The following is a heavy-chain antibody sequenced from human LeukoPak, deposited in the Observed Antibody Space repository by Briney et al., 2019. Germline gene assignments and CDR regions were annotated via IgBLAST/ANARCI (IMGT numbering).Heavy chain of an antibody. V-gene: IGHV3-43D*03. CDR3: AKGDSGHDPSIHPPGAFDY. CDR1: GFTFDDYA. Sequence: GGSLRLSCVASGFTFDDYAMHWVRQAPGKGLEWVCLTNWDGNTTFCADSVKGRFTISRDNIKSSLFLQMNSLRPEDSALYYCAKGDSGHDPSIHPPGAFDYWGQGTLVTVSS. CDR2: TNWDGNTT. D-gene: IGHD2-21*02. J-gene: IGHJ4*02.